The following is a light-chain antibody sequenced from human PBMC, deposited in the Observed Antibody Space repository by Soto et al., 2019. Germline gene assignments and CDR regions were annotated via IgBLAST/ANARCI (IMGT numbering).Light chain of an antibody. Sequence: EIVLTQSPGTLSLSPGERATLSCRASRSVTSNYLGWYQQKPGQAPRLLIYGASSRATGIPDRFSGSGSGTDFTLTVSRLEPEDFALYYCQQYASSPFTFGLGTKLEI. CDR1: RSVTSNY. V-gene: IGKV3-20*01. CDR3: QQYASSPFT. CDR2: GAS. J-gene: IGKJ2*01.